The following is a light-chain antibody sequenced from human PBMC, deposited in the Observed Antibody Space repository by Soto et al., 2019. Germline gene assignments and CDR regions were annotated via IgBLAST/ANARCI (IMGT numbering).Light chain of an antibody. Sequence: QSVLTQPASVSGSPGQSITISCTGTSSDVGGYNYVSWYQQHPGKAPKLMIYDVSNRPSGVSNRFSGSKSGNTASLTISGLQAEDEADYYCRSYTSSSTLLYAFGTGTRSP. CDR1: SSDVGGYNY. J-gene: IGLJ1*01. V-gene: IGLV2-14*01. CDR3: RSYTSSSTLLYA. CDR2: DVS.